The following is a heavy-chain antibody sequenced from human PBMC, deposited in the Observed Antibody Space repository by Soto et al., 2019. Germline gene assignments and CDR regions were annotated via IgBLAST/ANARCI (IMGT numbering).Heavy chain of an antibody. J-gene: IGHJ4*02. CDR2: IYYSGST. Sequence: QVQLQESGPGLVKPSQTLSLPCTVSGGSISSGGYYWSWIRQHPGKGLVWIGYIYYSGSTYYNPSLRSRVTISVDTSTNQFSLKLSSVTAAYTAVYYCARACRGYYDFWSGYWHLDYWGEETLVTVSS. CDR3: ARACRGYYDFWSGYWHLDY. V-gene: IGHV4-31*03. CDR1: GGSISSGGYY. D-gene: IGHD3-3*01.